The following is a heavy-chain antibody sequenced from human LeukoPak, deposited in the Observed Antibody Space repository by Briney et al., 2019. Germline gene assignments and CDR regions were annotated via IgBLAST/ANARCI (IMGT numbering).Heavy chain of an antibody. J-gene: IGHJ4*02. V-gene: IGHV3-13*01. Sequence: GGSLRLSCAASGFTFSSYDMHWVRQATGKGLEWVSAIGTAGDTYYPGSVKGRFTISRENAKNSLYLQMNSLRAGDTAVYYCARGRPSQYSSSWSRLKYYFDYWGQGTLVTVSS. CDR3: ARGRPSQYSSSWSRLKYYFDY. D-gene: IGHD6-13*01. CDR1: GFTFSSYD. CDR2: IGTAGDT.